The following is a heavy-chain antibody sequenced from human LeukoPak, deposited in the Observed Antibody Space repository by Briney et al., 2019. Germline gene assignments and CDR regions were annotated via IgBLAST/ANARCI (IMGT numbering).Heavy chain of an antibody. J-gene: IGHJ4*02. CDR1: GGSISRTNDY. CDR2: IKHSGNT. D-gene: IGHD5-24*01. V-gene: IGHV4-39*07. CDR3: ARVSGLGMATKTHFDY. Sequence: PSETLSLTCTVSGGSISRTNDYWAWIRQPPGKGLEWIGCIKHSGNTFYNPSPKSRVTISVDTTKNQFSLKLSSVTAADTAVYYCARVSGLGMATKTHFDYWGQGTLVTVSS.